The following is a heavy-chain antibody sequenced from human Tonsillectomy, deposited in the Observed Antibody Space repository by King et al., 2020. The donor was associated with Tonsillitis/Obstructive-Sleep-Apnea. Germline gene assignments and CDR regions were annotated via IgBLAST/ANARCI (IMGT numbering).Heavy chain of an antibody. CDR2: INPSGGST. CDR1: GYTFTSYY. Sequence: VQLVQSGAEVKKPGASVKVSCKASGYTFTSYYIHWVRQAPGQGLEWMGIINPSGGSTSYAQTFQGRVTMTRDTSTSTVYMELSSLRSEETAVYYCARDGSVATRPLDYWGQGTLVTVSS. J-gene: IGHJ4*02. CDR3: ARDGSVATRPLDY. V-gene: IGHV1-46*01. D-gene: IGHD6-6*01.